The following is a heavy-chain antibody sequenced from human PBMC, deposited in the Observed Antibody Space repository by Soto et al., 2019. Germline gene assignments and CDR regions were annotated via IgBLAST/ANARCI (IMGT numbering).Heavy chain of an antibody. CDR3: AWYCGGDCYTYYYYGMDV. V-gene: IGHV4-59*02. D-gene: IGHD2-21*02. CDR2: IYYNGNT. J-gene: IGHJ6*02. Sequence: QVQLQESGPGLVKPSETLSLTCTVSGGSVSYYFWRWIRQPPGKGLEWIGDIYYNGNTNYNPSLKSRVTISVDTSKNHCSLRLSSVTAADTAVYYCAWYCGGDCYTYYYYGMDVWGQGTTVTVSS. CDR1: GGSVSYYF.